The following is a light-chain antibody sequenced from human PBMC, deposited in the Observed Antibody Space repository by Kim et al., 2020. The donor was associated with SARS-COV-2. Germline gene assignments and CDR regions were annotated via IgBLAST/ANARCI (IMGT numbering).Light chain of an antibody. Sequence: QSALTQPPSASGSPGQSVTISCTGTSSDVGGYNYVSWYQQHPGKAPKLMIYEVSKRPSGVPDHFSGSKSGNTASLTVSGLQAEDEADYYCSSYAGSNTWVFGGGTQLTVL. J-gene: IGLJ3*02. CDR1: SSDVGGYNY. V-gene: IGLV2-8*01. CDR3: SSYAGSNTWV. CDR2: EVS.